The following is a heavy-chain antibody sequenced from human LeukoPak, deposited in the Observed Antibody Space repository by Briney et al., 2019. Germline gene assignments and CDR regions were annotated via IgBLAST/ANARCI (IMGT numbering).Heavy chain of an antibody. D-gene: IGHD3-22*01. CDR1: GGSISSYY. Sequence: KASETLSLTCTVSGGSISSYYWSWIRQPPGKGLEWIGYIYYSGSTYYNPSLKSRVTISVDTSKNQFSLKLSSVTAADTAVYYCASDYFDRTGYYGFIYWGQGSLVTISS. CDR2: IYYSGST. CDR3: ASDYFDRTGYYGFIY. V-gene: IGHV4-59*12. J-gene: IGHJ4*02.